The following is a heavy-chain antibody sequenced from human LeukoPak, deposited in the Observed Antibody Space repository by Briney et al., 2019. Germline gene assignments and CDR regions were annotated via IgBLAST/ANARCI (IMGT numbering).Heavy chain of an antibody. CDR2: IYTSGST. V-gene: IGHV4-61*02. D-gene: IGHD6-13*01. CDR3: ARILLGIAAAGYGYYFDY. J-gene: IGHJ4*02. CDR1: GGSISSGSYY. Sequence: SQTLSLTCTVSGGSISSGSYYWSWIRQPAGKGLEWIGRIYTSGSTNYNPSLKSRVTISVDTSKNQFSLKLSSVTAADTAVYYCARILLGIAAAGYGYYFDYWGQGTLVTVSS.